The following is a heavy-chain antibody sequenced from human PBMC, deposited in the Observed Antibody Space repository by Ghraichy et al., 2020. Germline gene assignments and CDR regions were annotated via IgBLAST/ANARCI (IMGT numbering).Heavy chain of an antibody. CDR1: GGSVSSGSYY. J-gene: IGHJ4*02. CDR2: IYYSGST. Sequence: SETLSLTCTVSGGSVSSGSYYWSWIRQPPGKGLEWIGYIYYSGSTNYNPSLKSRVTISVDTSKNQFSLKLSSVTAADTAVYYCAREVNWLSRETEVFDYWGQGCLVTVSS. V-gene: IGHV4-61*01. D-gene: IGHD3-22*01. CDR3: AREVNWLSRETEVFDY.